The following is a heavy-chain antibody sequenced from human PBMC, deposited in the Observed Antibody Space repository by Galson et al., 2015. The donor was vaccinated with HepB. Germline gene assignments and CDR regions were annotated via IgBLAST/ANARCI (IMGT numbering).Heavy chain of an antibody. CDR1: GFTFSTYT. V-gene: IGHV3-48*04. CDR2: ISSSSSTI. Sequence: SLRLSCAASGFTFSTYTINWVRQAPGKGLEWVSYISSSSSTIYYADSVKGRFTISRDNAKNSLYLQMNSLRAEDTAAYYCARATYSSGYDYWGQGTLVTVSS. J-gene: IGHJ4*02. D-gene: IGHD6-19*01. CDR3: ARATYSSGYDY.